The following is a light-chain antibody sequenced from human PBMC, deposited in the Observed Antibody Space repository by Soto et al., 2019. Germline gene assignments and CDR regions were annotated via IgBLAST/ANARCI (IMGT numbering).Light chain of an antibody. V-gene: IGKV3-11*01. CDR2: DAS. J-gene: IGKJ4*01. CDR3: EQRSNWPPALT. CDR1: QSVGTF. Sequence: EIVLTQSPATLSLSPGERATLSCRASQSVGTFLAWYQHKPGQAPRLLIYDASNRATGVPARFSGSGSGTDFTLTISSLEPEDFAVYYCEQRSNWPPALTFGGGTK.